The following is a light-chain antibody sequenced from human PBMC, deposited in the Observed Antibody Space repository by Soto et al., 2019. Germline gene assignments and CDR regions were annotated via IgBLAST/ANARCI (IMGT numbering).Light chain of an antibody. J-gene: IGKJ2*01. CDR2: GTS. CDR3: LQDYIYPYT. CDR1: QDSRTD. Sequence: AIQMTQSPSSLSVSVGDRVTITCRASQDSRTDLRWYQQKPGKAPKLLIYGTSNLQSGVPSRFSGSGSGTDFTLTISSLQTEDFAIYYCLQDYIYPYTFGQGTKLEIK. V-gene: IGKV1-6*01.